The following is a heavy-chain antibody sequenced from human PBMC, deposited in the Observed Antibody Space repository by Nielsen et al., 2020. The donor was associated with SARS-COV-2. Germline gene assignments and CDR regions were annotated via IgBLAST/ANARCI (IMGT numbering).Heavy chain of an antibody. Sequence: GSLRLSCTVSGGSVSSGGYYWSWIRQPPGKGLEWIGYIYYSGSTNYNPSLKSRVTISVATSKNQFSLKLSSVTAADTAVYYCARGRWLAYWGQGTLVTVSS. CDR1: GGSVSSGGYY. V-gene: IGHV4-61*08. D-gene: IGHD6-19*01. CDR2: IYYSGST. J-gene: IGHJ4*02. CDR3: ARGRWLAY.